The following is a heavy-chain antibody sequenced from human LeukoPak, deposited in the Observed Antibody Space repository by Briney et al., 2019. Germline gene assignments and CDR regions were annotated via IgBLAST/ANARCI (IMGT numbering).Heavy chain of an antibody. V-gene: IGHV3-7*01. CDR1: GFSFSSYW. CDR3: ARANDNYYYYYMDV. J-gene: IGHJ6*03. CDR2: IRQDESER. Sequence: GGSLRLSCEGSGFSFSSYWMTWVRQLPGKGPEWVANIRQDESERYFADSVKGRFTISRDNAKNSLYLQMNSLRAEDTAVYYCARANDNYYYYYMDVWGKGTTVTISS. D-gene: IGHD3-9*01.